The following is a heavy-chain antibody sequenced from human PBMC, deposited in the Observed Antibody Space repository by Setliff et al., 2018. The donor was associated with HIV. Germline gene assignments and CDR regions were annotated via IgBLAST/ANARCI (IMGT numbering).Heavy chain of an antibody. CDR1: GYTFTGYY. CDR3: ARDPPGSGFHLDY. Sequence: ASVKVSCKASGYTFTGYYMHWVRQAPGQGLEWMGRINPNSGGTNYAQKFQGRVTMTRDTSISTAYMELSSLRSEDTAVYYCARDPPGSGFHLDYWGQGTPVTVSS. J-gene: IGHJ4*02. CDR2: INPNSGGT. D-gene: IGHD5-12*01. V-gene: IGHV1-2*06.